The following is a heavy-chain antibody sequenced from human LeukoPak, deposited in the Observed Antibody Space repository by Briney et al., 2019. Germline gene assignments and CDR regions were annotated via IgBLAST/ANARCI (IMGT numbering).Heavy chain of an antibody. D-gene: IGHD3-22*01. CDR3: ARASGHYYDSSGYELWFDP. J-gene: IGHJ5*02. Sequence: ASVKVSCKASGYTFTSYYMHWVRQAPGQGLAWMGIINPSGGSTSYAQKFQGRVTMTRDTSTSTVYMELSSLRSEDTAVYYCARASGHYYDSSGYELWFDPWGQGTLVTVSS. CDR1: GYTFTSYY. V-gene: IGHV1-46*01. CDR2: INPSGGST.